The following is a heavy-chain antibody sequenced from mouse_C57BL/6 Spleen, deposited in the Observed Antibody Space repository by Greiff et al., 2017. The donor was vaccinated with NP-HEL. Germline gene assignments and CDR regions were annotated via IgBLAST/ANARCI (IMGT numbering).Heavy chain of an antibody. Sequence: QVQLQQPGAELVKPGASVKMSCKASGYTFTSYWITWVKQRPGQGLEWIGDIYPGSGSTNYNEKFKSKATLTVDTSSSTAYMQLSSLTSEDSAVYYCARGEGNSYYFDYWGQGTTLTVSS. J-gene: IGHJ2*01. D-gene: IGHD2-1*01. CDR2: IYPGSGST. CDR1: GYTFTSYW. V-gene: IGHV1-55*01. CDR3: ARGEGNSYYFDY.